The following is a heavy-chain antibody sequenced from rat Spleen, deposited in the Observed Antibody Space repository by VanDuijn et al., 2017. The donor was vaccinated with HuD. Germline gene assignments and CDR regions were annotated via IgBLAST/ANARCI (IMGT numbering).Heavy chain of an antibody. CDR1: GFTFSNFD. D-gene: IGHD4-3*01. V-gene: IGHV5-25*01. CDR3: VRQDTSGYSNWFTY. Sequence: EVQLVESGGGLVQPGRSLKLSCAASGFTFSNFDMSWVRQAPTKGLEWVASISPSGVTYYRDSVKGRFTVSRENAKRTLYFLMDSLRSEDTATYYCVRQDTSGYSNWFTYWGQGTLVTVSS. J-gene: IGHJ3*01. CDR2: ISPSGVT.